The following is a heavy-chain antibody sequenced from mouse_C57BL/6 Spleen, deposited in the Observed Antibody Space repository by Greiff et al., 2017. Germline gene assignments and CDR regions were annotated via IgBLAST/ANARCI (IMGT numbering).Heavy chain of an antibody. D-gene: IGHD1-1*01. CDR2: IRLKSDNYAT. V-gene: IGHV6-3*01. CDR3: TGRGYGSSYVAWFAY. CDR1: GFTFSNYW. J-gene: IGHJ3*01. Sequence: EVKLVESGGGLVQPGGSMKLSCVASGFTFSNYWMNWVRQSPEKGLEWVAQIRLKSDNYATHYAESVKGRFTISRDDSKSSVYLQMNNLRAEDTGIYYCTGRGYGSSYVAWFAYWGQGTLVTVSA.